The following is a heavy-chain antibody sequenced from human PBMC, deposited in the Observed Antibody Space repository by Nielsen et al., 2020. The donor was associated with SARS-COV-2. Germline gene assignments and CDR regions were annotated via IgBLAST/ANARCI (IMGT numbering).Heavy chain of an antibody. V-gene: IGHV1-18*04. CDR3: ARSGTNGVWFDP. CDR2: ISAYNGNT. D-gene: IGHD3-10*01. Sequence: ASVKVSRKASGYTFTNYYMHWVRQAPGQGLEWMGWISAYNGNTNYAQKLQGRVTMTTDTSTSTAYMELRSLRSDDTAVYYCARSGTNGVWFDPWGQGTLVTVSS. CDR1: GYTFTNYY. J-gene: IGHJ5*02.